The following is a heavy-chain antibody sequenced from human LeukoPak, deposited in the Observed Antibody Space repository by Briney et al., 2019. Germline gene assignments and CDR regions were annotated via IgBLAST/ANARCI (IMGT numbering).Heavy chain of an antibody. V-gene: IGHV4-39*02. CDR1: GDSISRSTYY. CDR3: ARSSGTGTFSY. CDR2: VYYGRSP. D-gene: IGHD6-25*01. J-gene: IGHJ4*02. Sequence: SETLPLTCTVSGDSISRSTYYWAWIRQPPGKGLEWIGSVYYGRSPYFNPSLESRATISVDTSKNHFSLKMSSVTAADTAVYYCARSSGTGTFSYWGQGTLVTVSS.